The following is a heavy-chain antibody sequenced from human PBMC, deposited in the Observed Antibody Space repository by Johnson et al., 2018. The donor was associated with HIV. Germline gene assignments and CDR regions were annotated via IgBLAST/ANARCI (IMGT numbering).Heavy chain of an antibody. J-gene: IGHJ3*01. D-gene: IGHD6-6*01. CDR3: ARVVPYAFDL. CDR1: GFTFSDYY. V-gene: IGHV3-11*04. CDR2: ISSSGRTI. Sequence: QVQLVESGGGLVRPGGSLRLSCAASGFTFSDYYMTWIRQAPGKGLECVSYISSSGRTIYYADSVKGRFTISRDNSKNTLYLQMNSLRAEDTAVYFCARVVPYAFDLWGQGTMVTVSS.